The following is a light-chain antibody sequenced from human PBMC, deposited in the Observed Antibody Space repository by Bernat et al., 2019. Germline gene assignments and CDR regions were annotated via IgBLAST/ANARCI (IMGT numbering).Light chain of an antibody. CDR2: AAS. V-gene: IGKV1-39*01. CDR1: QTISRY. CDR3: QQSYSLPRT. J-gene: IGKJ1*01. Sequence: DIQMTQSPSSLSASVGARVTITCRASQTISRYLHWYQQKPGKAPKLLIYAASSLQSGVPSRFSGSGSGTDFTLTISSLQPEDFATYYCQQSYSLPRTFGQGTKVEVK.